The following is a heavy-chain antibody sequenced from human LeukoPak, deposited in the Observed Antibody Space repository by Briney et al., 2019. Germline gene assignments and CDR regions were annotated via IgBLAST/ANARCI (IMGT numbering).Heavy chain of an antibody. CDR3: AKDKYSGYTVFDY. Sequence: GGSLRLSCAASGFTFSSFAMSWVRQAPGKGLEWVSAISGSGGGTYYADSVKGRLTISRDNSKNTLYLQMNSLRADDTAVYYCAKDKYSGYTVFDYWGQGTLVTVSS. CDR2: ISGSGGGT. CDR1: GFTFSSFA. V-gene: IGHV3-23*01. J-gene: IGHJ4*02. D-gene: IGHD5-12*01.